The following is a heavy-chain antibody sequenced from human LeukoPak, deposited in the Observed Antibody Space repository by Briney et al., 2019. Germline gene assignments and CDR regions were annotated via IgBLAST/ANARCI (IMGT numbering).Heavy chain of an antibody. CDR1: GFTFSSYG. CDR3: AKETKVGAFDI. Sequence: GGSLRLSCAASGFTFSSYGMHWVRQAPGKGLEWVAVIWYGGSNKYYADSVKGRFTISRDNSKNTLYLQMNSLRAEDTAVYYCAKETKVGAFDIWGQGTMVTVSS. D-gene: IGHD1-7*01. CDR2: IWYGGSNK. J-gene: IGHJ3*02. V-gene: IGHV3-30*02.